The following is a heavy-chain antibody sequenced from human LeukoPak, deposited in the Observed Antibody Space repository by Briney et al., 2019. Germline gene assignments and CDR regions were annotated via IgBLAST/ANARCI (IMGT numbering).Heavy chain of an antibody. CDR2: IYSGGST. CDR3: ARDGVRVAGTDTAMATEYYYYGMDV. Sequence: PGGSLRLSCAASGFTVSSNYMSWVRQAPGKGLEWVSVIYSGGSTYYADSVKGRFTISRDNSKNTLYLQMNSLRAEDTAVYYCARDGVRVAGTDTAMATEYYYYGMDVWGQGTTVTVSS. J-gene: IGHJ6*02. D-gene: IGHD5-18*01. CDR1: GFTVSSNY. V-gene: IGHV3-53*01.